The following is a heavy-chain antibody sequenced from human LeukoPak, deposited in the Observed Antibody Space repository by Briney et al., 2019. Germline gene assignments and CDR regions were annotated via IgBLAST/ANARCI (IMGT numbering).Heavy chain of an antibody. D-gene: IGHD1-14*01. V-gene: IGHV1-18*01. Sequence: ASVKVSCKASGYTFSNYGVNWVRQAPGQGLEWMGWINPYNINTLYSARFQGRVIMTGDTSTSTVYMELRGLRSDDTAVYFCAREDRNAFDIWGQGTMITVSS. CDR1: GYTFSNYG. CDR3: AREDRNAFDI. CDR2: INPYNINT. J-gene: IGHJ3*02.